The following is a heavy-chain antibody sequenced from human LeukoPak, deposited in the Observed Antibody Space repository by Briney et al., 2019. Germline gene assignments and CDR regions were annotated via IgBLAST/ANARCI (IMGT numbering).Heavy chain of an antibody. D-gene: IGHD1-26*01. J-gene: IGHJ4*02. CDR3: VVHSATSCY. V-gene: IGHV3-48*03. Sequence: PGGSLRLSCATSGFTFSSYEMNWVRHAPGKGLEWISYITTSGTSTYYADSVKGRFTISRDNGKTALSLQMNSLRAEDTAVYYCVVHSATSCYWGQGTLVTVSS. CDR1: GFTFSSYE. CDR2: ITTSGTST.